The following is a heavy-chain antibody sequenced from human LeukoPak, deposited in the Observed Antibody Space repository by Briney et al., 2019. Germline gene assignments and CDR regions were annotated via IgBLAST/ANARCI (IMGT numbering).Heavy chain of an antibody. J-gene: IGHJ3*02. CDR3: ARGSGPLWFGELYAFDI. CDR1: GYTFTSYG. Sequence: ASVKVSCKASGYTFTSYGISWVRQAPGQGLEWMGWISAYNGNTNYAQKLQGRVTMTTDTSTSTAYMELRSLRSDDTAVYYCARGSGPLWFGELYAFDIWGQGTMVTVSS. D-gene: IGHD3-10*01. V-gene: IGHV1-18*01. CDR2: ISAYNGNT.